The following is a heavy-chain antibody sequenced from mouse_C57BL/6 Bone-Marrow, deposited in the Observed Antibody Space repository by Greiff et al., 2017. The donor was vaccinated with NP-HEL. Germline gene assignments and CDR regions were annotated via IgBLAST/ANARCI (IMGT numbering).Heavy chain of an antibody. CDR3: TTGDYDSWFAY. CDR2: IDPENGDT. V-gene: IGHV14-4*01. D-gene: IGHD2-4*01. J-gene: IGHJ3*01. Sequence: VQLQQSGAELVRPGASVKLSCIASGFNIKDDYMHWVKQRPEQGLEWIGWIDPENGDTEYASKFQGKATITADTSSNTAYLQLSSLTSEDTAVYYCTTGDYDSWFAYWGQGTLVTVSA. CDR1: GFNIKDDY.